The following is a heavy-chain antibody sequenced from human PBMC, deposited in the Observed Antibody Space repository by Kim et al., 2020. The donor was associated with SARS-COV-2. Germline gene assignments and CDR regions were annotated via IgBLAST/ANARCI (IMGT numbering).Heavy chain of an antibody. J-gene: IGHJ6*02. CDR2: IIPIFGTA. V-gene: IGHV1-69*13. D-gene: IGHD3-3*01. CDR3: ARPESRSGYYIGFLRSYYYGMDV. Sequence: SVKVSCKASGGTFSSYAISWVRQAPGQGLEWMGGIIPIFGTANYAQKFQGRVTITADESTSTAYMELSSLRSEDTAVYYCARPESRSGYYIGFLRSYYYGMDVWGQGTTVTVSS. CDR1: GGTFSSYA.